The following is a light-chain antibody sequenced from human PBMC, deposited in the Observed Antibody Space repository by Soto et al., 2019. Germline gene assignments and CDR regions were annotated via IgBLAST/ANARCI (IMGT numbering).Light chain of an antibody. CDR1: SSDVGGYKY. CDR3: CSKTSTNTLV. Sequence: QSVLTQPASVSGSPGQSITISCTGTSSDVGGYKYVSWYQQVPGKVPKLIIFEVHNRPSGISNRFSGSKSGNTASLTISGLQPEDEGDYYCCSKTSTNTLVFGGGTKVTVL. J-gene: IGLJ3*02. CDR2: EVH. V-gene: IGLV2-14*01.